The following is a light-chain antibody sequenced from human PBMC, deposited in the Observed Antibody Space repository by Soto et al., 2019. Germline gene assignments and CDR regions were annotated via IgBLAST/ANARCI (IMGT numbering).Light chain of an antibody. CDR1: QSISSW. CDR2: KAS. V-gene: IGKV1-5*03. J-gene: IGKJ4*01. CDR3: QQYNAYPVT. Sequence: DIQMTQSPSTLSASVGDRVTITCRASQSISSWLAWYQQKPGKAPRLLIYKASTLESGVPSRFSGSGSGTEFTLTISSLQPDDFATYACQQYNAYPVTFGGGTKVEIK.